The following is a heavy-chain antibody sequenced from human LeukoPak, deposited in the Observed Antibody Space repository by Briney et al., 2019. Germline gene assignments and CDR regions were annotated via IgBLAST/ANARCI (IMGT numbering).Heavy chain of an antibody. J-gene: IGHJ4*02. Sequence: PGGFLRLSCAASGFTFSSYGMHWVRQAPGKGLEWVAVISYDGSNKYYADSVKGRFTISRDNSKNTLYLQMNSLRAEDTAVYYCAKVGSVGSGRQYYFDYWGQGTLVTVSS. CDR1: GFTFSSYG. D-gene: IGHD2-15*01. CDR3: AKVGSVGSGRQYYFDY. V-gene: IGHV3-30*18. CDR2: ISYDGSNK.